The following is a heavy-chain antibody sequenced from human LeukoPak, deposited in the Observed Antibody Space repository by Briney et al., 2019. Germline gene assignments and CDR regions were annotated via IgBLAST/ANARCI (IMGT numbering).Heavy chain of an antibody. J-gene: IGHJ4*02. CDR2: INHSGST. D-gene: IGHD5-12*01. CDR3: ARWLPIRYYFDY. Sequence: SETLSLTCAVYGGSFSAYYWSWIRQPPGKGLEWIGDINHSGSTNYNPSLKSRVTISVDTSKNQFSLKLSSVTAADTAVYYCARWLPIRYYFDYWGQGTLVTVSS. CDR1: GGSFSAYY. V-gene: IGHV4-34*01.